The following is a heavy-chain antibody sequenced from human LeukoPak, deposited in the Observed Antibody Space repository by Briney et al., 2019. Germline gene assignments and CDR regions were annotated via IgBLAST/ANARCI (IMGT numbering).Heavy chain of an antibody. J-gene: IGHJ4*02. CDR2: ISSNGGST. D-gene: IGHD3-9*01. CDR1: GFTFSSYA. CDR3: ARDPSGDDILTGFVGFDY. Sequence: PGGSLRLSCAASGFTFSSYAMHWVRQAPGKGLEYVSAISSNGGSTYYANSVKGRFTISRDNSKNTLYLQMGSLRAEDMAVYYCARDPSGDDILTGFVGFDYWGQGTLVTVSS. V-gene: IGHV3-64*01.